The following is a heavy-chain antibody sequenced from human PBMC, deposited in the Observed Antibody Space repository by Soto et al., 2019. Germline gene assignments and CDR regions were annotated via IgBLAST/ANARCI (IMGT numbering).Heavy chain of an antibody. CDR1: GFTFSDYA. CDR2: ITGSGGKT. J-gene: IGHJ4*02. D-gene: IGHD3-10*01. CDR3: AKGTLSDYYGSGTYAY. V-gene: IGHV3-23*01. Sequence: EVQLLESGGGLIQPGGSLRLSCAASGFTFSDYAMTWVRQAPGKGLEWVSVITGSGGKTFYADYVKGRISISRDKSKNTVYLEINSLGAEDTAVYYFAKGTLSDYYGSGTYAYWGQGTLVTVSS.